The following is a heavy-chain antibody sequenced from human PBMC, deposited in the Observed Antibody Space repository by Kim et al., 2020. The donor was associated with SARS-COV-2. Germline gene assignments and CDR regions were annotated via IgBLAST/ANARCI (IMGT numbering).Heavy chain of an antibody. CDR1: GGSISSSSYY. CDR2: IYYSGRT. D-gene: IGHD3-10*01. Sequence: SETLSLTCTVSGGSISSSSYYWGWIRQPPGKGLEWMGSIYYSGRTYYNPSLKSRVTISVDTSKNQFSLKLSSVIAADTAVYYCARHFGEALLWFGESPGAFDNWGQGTMVTVSS. V-gene: IGHV4-39*01. J-gene: IGHJ3*02. CDR3: ARHFGEALLWFGESPGAFDN.